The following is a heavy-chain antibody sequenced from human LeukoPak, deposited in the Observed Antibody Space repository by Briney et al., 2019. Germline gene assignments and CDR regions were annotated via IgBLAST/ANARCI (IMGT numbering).Heavy chain of an antibody. J-gene: IGHJ4*02. Sequence: NSSETLSLTGTVSGDSISIYYWNWIRQPPGKGLEWIGHIYDSGTTHYNPSLKSRVTISVDTSKNQFSLKLNSVTAADTAVYYCGFQPSYCSRSCPYFDYRGQGTLVAVSS. V-gene: IGHV4-59*01. D-gene: IGHD2-2*01. CDR3: GFQPSYCSRSCPYFDY. CDR2: IYDSGTT. CDR1: GDSISIYY.